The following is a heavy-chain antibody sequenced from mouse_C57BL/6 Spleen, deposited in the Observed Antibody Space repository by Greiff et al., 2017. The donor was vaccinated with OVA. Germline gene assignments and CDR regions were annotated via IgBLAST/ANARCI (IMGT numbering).Heavy chain of an antibody. Sequence: VQLVESGAELVRPGASVKLSCKASGYTFTDYYINWVKQRPGQGLEWIARIYPGSGNTYYNEKFKGKATLTAEKSSSTAYMQLSSLTSEDSAVYFCARYRYEGYFDVWGTGTTVTVSS. CDR3: ARYRYEGYFDV. CDR1: GYTFTDYY. CDR2: IYPGSGNT. J-gene: IGHJ1*03. D-gene: IGHD1-1*01. V-gene: IGHV1-76*01.